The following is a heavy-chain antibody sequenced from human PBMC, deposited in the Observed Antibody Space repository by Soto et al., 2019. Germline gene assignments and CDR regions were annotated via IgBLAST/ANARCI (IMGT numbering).Heavy chain of an antibody. CDR3: ARVLGGTFRYYYYYGMDV. CDR1: GGSFSGYY. D-gene: IGHD3-16*01. CDR2: INHSGST. Sequence: SETLSLTCAVYGGSFSGYYWSWIRQPPGKGLEWIGEINHSGSTNYNPSLKSRVTISVDTSKNQLSLKLSSVTAADTAVYYCARVLGGTFRYYYYYGMDVWGQGTTVTVSS. V-gene: IGHV4-34*01. J-gene: IGHJ6*02.